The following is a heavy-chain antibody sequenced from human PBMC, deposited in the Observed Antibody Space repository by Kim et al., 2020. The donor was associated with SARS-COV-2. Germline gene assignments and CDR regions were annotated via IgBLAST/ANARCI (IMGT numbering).Heavy chain of an antibody. CDR2: T. V-gene: IGHV3-74*01. D-gene: IGHD1-26*01. Sequence: TSSADSVKGRFTISRDSAKHTLYMQMNNLRAGDTAVYYCAREPFGIGSYWGQGSLVIVSS. CDR3: AREPFGIGSY. J-gene: IGHJ4*02.